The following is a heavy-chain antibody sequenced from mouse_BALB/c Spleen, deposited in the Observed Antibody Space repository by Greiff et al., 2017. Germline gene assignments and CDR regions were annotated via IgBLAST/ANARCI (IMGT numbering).Heavy chain of an antibody. Sequence: EVQVVESGGGLVQPGGSRKLSCAASGFTFSSFGMHWVRQAPEKGLEWVAYISSGSSTIYYADTVKGRFTISRDNPKNTLFLQMTSLRSEDTAMYYCARGGFAYWGQGTLVTVSA. CDR1: GFTFSSFG. CDR2: ISSGSSTI. CDR3: ARGGFAY. V-gene: IGHV5-17*02. J-gene: IGHJ3*01.